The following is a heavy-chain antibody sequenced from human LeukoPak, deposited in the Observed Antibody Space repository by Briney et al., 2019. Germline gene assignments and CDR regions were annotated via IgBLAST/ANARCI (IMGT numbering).Heavy chain of an antibody. Sequence: KPSQTLSLTCTVSGGSISSGGYYWSWIRQHPGKGLEWIGYIYYSGSTYYNPSLKSRVTISVDTSKNQFSLKLSSVTAADTAVYYCARDRYQLERRVSYGMDVWGQGTTVTVSS. CDR1: GGSISSGGYY. CDR2: IYYSGST. V-gene: IGHV4-31*03. J-gene: IGHJ6*02. D-gene: IGHD1-1*01. CDR3: ARDRYQLERRVSYGMDV.